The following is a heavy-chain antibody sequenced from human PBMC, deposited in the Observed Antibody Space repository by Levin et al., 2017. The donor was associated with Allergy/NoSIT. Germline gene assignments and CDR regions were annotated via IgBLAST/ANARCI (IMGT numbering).Heavy chain of an antibody. V-gene: IGHV5-51*01. J-gene: IGHJ6*02. CDR3: ARHPSPGAVQLATQEDYYYYYGMDV. CDR2: IYPGDSDT. Sequence: TGESLKISCKGSGYSFTSYWIGWVRQMPGKGLEWMGIIYPGDSDTRYSPSFQGQVTISADKSISTAYLQWSSLKASDTAMYYCARHPSPGAVQLATQEDYYYYYGMDVWGQGTTVTVSS. CDR1: GYSFTSYW. D-gene: IGHD5-18*01.